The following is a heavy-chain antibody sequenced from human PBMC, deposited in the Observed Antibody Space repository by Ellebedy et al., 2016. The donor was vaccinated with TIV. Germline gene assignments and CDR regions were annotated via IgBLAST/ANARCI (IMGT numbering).Heavy chain of an antibody. D-gene: IGHD3-10*01. Sequence: MPSETLSLTCTVSGGSISSYYWSWIRQPAGKGLEWIGRIYTSGSTHYNPSLKSRVTMSVDTSKNQFSLTLSSVTTADTAVYYCAREGMVRGAKSPRTPPFDYWGQGTLVTVSS. CDR1: GGSISSYY. V-gene: IGHV4-4*07. J-gene: IGHJ4*02. CDR2: IYTSGST. CDR3: AREGMVRGAKSPRTPPFDY.